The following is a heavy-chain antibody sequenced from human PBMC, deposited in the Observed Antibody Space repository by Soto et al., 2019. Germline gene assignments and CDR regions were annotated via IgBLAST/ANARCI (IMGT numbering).Heavy chain of an antibody. CDR1: GDSIGRGGYY. CDR3: ARGIPVSGSFDY. V-gene: IGHV4-31*03. D-gene: IGHD6-19*01. Sequence: QVQQQESGPRLVKPSQTLSLTCTVSGDSIGRGGYYWTWIRQHPGKGLEWIAYIYTTGSTYYNPSLKSRVGISVDTSKKQFSLKLSSVTAADTAVYYCARGIPVSGSFDYWGQGTLVTVSS. J-gene: IGHJ4*02. CDR2: IYTTGST.